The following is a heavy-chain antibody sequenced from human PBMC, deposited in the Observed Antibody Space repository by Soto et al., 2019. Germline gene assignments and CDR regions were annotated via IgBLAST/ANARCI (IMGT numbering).Heavy chain of an antibody. V-gene: IGHV4-31*03. J-gene: IGHJ3*02. D-gene: IGHD5-18*01. CDR3: ARGKTAMVTSAFDI. Sequence: SETLSLTCTVSGGSISSGGYYWSWIRQHPGKGLEWIGYIYYSGSTYYNPSLKSRVTISVDTSKNQFSLKLSSVTAADTAVYYCARGKTAMVTSAFDIWGQGTMVTVSS. CDR1: GGSISSGGYY. CDR2: IYYSGST.